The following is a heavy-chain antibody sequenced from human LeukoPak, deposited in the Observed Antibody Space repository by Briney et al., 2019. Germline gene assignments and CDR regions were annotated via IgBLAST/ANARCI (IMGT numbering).Heavy chain of an antibody. CDR1: GGSISGSSYY. J-gene: IGHJ4*02. V-gene: IGHV4-39*01. D-gene: IGHD2-15*01. Sequence: SETLSLTCTVSGGSISGSSYYWGWIRQPPGKGLEWIGTIFYSGDTYYSPSLKSRVTISVDTSKNQFSLKLSSVTAADTAVYYCARNHCSGDKCFLSYFDYWGQGTLVTVSS. CDR2: IFYSGDT. CDR3: ARNHCSGDKCFLSYFDY.